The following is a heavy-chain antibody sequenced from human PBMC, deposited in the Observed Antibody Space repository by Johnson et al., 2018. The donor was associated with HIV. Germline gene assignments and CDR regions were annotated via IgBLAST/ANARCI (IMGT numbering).Heavy chain of an antibody. CDR2: INSDGSST. V-gene: IGHV3-74*01. CDR3: AKDRDLAAAGTDAFDI. Sequence: VQLVESGGGLIQPGGSLRLSCAASGFTFSRYWMHWVRQAPGKGLVWVSRINSDGSSTNYADSVKGRFTISRDNSKNSLYLQMNSLRAEDTALYYCAKDRDLAAAGTDAFDIWGQGTMVTVSS. CDR1: GFTFSRYW. D-gene: IGHD6-13*01. J-gene: IGHJ3*02.